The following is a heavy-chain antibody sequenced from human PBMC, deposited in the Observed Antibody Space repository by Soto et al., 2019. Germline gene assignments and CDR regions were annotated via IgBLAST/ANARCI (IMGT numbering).Heavy chain of an antibody. V-gene: IGHV4-59*01. CDR2: IYYSGST. D-gene: IGHD3-9*01. J-gene: IGHJ6*02. CDR3: ARLPFDWLGGDGMDV. CDR1: GGSISSYY. Sequence: SETLSLTCTVSGGSISSYYWSWIRQPPGKGLEWIGYIYYSGSTNYNPSLKSRVTISVDTSKNQFSLKLSSVTAADTAVYYCARLPFDWLGGDGMDVWGQGTTVTVSS.